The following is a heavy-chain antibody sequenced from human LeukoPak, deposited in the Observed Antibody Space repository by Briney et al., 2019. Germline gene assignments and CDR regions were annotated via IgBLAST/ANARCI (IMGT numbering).Heavy chain of an antibody. J-gene: IGHJ4*02. CDR3: AKGSHYGDLLFEY. V-gene: IGHV3-23*01. CDR1: GFTFSNYA. D-gene: IGHD4-17*01. CDR2: LSGSADRT. Sequence: GGSLRLFCAASGFTFSNYAMSWVRQAPEKGLEWVSALSGSADRTYYADSVKGRFTISRDNSKNTVYLQMNSLRAEDTAVYYCAKGSHYGDLLFEYWGQGTLVTVSS.